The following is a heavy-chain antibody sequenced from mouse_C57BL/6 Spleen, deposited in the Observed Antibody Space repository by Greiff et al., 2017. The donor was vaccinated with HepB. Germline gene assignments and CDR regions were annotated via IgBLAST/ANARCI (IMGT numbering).Heavy chain of an antibody. J-gene: IGHJ3*01. CDR2: IWGGGST. CDR3: AKQSGSSYPFAY. D-gene: IGHD1-1*01. CDR1: GISLTSYG. Sequence: VQRVESGPGLVAPSQSLSITCNVSGISLTSYGVDWVRQPPGKGLEWLGVIWGGGSTNYNSALMSRLSISKDNSKSQVFLKMNSLQTDETAMYYCAKQSGSSYPFAYWGQGTLVTVSA. V-gene: IGHV2-9*01.